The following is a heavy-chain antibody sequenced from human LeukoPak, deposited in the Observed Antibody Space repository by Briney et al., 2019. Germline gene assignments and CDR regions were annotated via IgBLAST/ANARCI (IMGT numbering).Heavy chain of an antibody. CDR3: TRDRGAYNLYDY. CDR1: GFTFGDYA. J-gene: IGHJ4*02. V-gene: IGHV3-49*03. D-gene: IGHD1-1*01. CDR2: IRSKAYGETA. Sequence: GGSLRLSCTASGFTFGDYAMSWIRQAPGKGLEWVGFIRSKAYGETADYAASVKGRFTISRDDSKAIAYLQMNSLKTEDTALYHCTRDRGAYNLYDYWGQGTLVTVSS.